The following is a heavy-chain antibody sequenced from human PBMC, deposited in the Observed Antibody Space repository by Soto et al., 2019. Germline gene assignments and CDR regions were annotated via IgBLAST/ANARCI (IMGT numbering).Heavy chain of an antibody. V-gene: IGHV3-49*04. CDR3: TREGAYTSPPYYYFYAMDV. CDR2: MRAKAFGGTT. J-gene: IGHJ6*01. D-gene: IGHD2-2*01. Sequence: GGSLRLSCKGSGFTFRDYAISWVRQAPGKGLQWVGFMRAKAFGGTTEYATFVKGRFTISRDGSKSVAYLQMNSLETEDTAVYYCTREGAYTSPPYYYFYAMDVWGQGTRVTVSS. CDR1: GFTFRDYA.